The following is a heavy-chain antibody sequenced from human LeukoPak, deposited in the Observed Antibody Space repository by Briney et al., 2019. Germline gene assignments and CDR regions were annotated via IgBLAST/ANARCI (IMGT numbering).Heavy chain of an antibody. Sequence: GGSLRLSCAASGFTFSSYSMNWVRQAPGKGLEWVSGISWNSGSIGYADSVKGRFTISRDNAKNSLYLQMNSLRAEDMALYYCAKSSSSDYFDYWGQGTLVTVSS. V-gene: IGHV3-9*03. J-gene: IGHJ4*02. D-gene: IGHD6-6*01. CDR1: GFTFSSYS. CDR2: ISWNSGSI. CDR3: AKSSSSDYFDY.